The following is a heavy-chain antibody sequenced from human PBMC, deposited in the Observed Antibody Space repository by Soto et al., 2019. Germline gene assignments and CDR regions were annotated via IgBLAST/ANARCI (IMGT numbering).Heavy chain of an antibody. CDR2: INHSGSA. CDR3: ARSVQTGYYMYYYYGMDV. J-gene: IGHJ6*02. V-gene: IGHV4-34*01. Sequence: SETLSLTCAVYGGSFSGYYWSWIRQPPGKGLEWIGEINHSGSANYNPSLKSRVTISVDTSKNQFSLKLSSVTAADTAVYYCARSVQTGYYMYYYYGMDVWGQGTTVTVSS. CDR1: GGSFSGYY. D-gene: IGHD3-9*01.